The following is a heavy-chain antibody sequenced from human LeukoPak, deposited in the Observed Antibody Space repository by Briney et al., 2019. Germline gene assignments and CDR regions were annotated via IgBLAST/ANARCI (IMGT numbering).Heavy chain of an antibody. CDR3: ARSVDIVATISGLSYYFDY. Sequence: KPSETLSLTCTVSGGSISSSSYYWGWIRQPPGKGLEWIGSIYYSGSTYYNPSLKSRVTISVDTSKNQFSLKLGSVTAADTAVYYCARSVDIVATISGLSYYFDYWGQGTLVTVSS. CDR1: GGSISSSSYY. J-gene: IGHJ4*02. D-gene: IGHD5-12*01. CDR2: IYYSGST. V-gene: IGHV4-39*07.